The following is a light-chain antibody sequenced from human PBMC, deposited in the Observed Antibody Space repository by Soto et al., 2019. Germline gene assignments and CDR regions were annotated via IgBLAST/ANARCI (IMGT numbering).Light chain of an antibody. CDR2: KNN. J-gene: IGLJ2*01. CDR1: SSNIGTNY. V-gene: IGLV1-47*01. Sequence: QSVLTQPPSASGTPGQRVTISCSGSSSNIGTNYVNWYQQLPGTAPKLLIYKNNQRPSGVPDRFSGSKSGTSASLAISGLRSEDEGDYYCAAWDDRLSGPGEVFGGGTQLTVL. CDR3: AAWDDRLSGPGEV.